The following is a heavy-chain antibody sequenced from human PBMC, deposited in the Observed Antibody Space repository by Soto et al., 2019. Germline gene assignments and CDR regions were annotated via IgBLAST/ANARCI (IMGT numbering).Heavy chain of an antibody. CDR1: GGSISSGDYY. J-gene: IGHJ6*02. CDR2: IYYSGST. V-gene: IGHV4-30-4*01. D-gene: IGHD1-1*01. Sequence: LSLTCTVSGGSISSGDYYWSWIRQPPGKGLEWIGYIYYSGSTYYNPSLKSRVTISVDTSKNQFSLKLSSVTAADTAVYYCARTSGTPACYYYGMDVWGQGTTVTVSS. CDR3: ARTSGTPACYYYGMDV.